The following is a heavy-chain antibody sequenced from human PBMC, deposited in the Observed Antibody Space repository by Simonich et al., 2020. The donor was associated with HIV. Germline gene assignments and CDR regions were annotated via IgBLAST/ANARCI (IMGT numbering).Heavy chain of an antibody. CDR1: GESFSSYY. Sequence: QVHLQQWGAGLLKPSETLSLTCAVYGESFSSYYWSWIRQPPGKGLEGIGEINHSGSTNDNPSLKSRVTISKDTSKNQFSLKLSSVTAADTAVYYCARFTYYYDGSGPAPFQHWGQGTLVTVSS. CDR3: ARFTYYYDGSGPAPFQH. D-gene: IGHD3-22*01. J-gene: IGHJ1*01. V-gene: IGHV4-34*01. CDR2: INHSGST.